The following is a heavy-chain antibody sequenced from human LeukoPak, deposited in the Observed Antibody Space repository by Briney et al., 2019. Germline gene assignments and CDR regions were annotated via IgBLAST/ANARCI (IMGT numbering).Heavy chain of an antibody. Sequence: GGSLRLSCAASGVTFSNYGMHWVRQAPGKGLEWVALISSNGNGKLYGDSVKGRFTISRDGSKSTLYLQMNSLRVEDTAVYYCTTKVIRGNSGDDYDDWGQGTLATVSS. CDR3: TTKVIRGNSGDDYDD. CDR2: ISSNGNGK. D-gene: IGHD5-12*01. J-gene: IGHJ4*02. V-gene: IGHV3-30*03. CDR1: GVTFSNYG.